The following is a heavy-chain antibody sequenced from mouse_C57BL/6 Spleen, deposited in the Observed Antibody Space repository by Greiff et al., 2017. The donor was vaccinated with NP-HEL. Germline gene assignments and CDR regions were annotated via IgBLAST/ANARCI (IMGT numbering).Heavy chain of an antibody. D-gene: IGHD2-5*01. J-gene: IGHJ3*01. CDR2: IDPENGAT. CDR3: TTSYYSNYEAWFAY. CDR1: GFNIKDDY. Sequence: VQLQQSGAELVRPGASVKLSCTASGFNIKDDYMHWVKQRPEQGLEWIGWIDPENGATEYASKFQGKATITADTSSNTAYLQLSSLTSEDTAVYYCTTSYYSNYEAWFAYWGQGTLVTVSA. V-gene: IGHV14-4*01.